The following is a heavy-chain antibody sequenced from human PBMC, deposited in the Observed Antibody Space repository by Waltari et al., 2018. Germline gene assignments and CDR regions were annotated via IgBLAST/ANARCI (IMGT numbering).Heavy chain of an antibody. D-gene: IGHD6-6*01. CDR2: LYTSGST. J-gene: IGHJ6*02. V-gene: IGHV4-61*09. CDR1: GGSISSGSYY. CDR3: ARERQLAFYYYGMDV. Sequence: QVQLQESGPGLVKPSQTLSLTCTVSGGSISSGSYYWSWIRQPAGKGLEWIGYLYTSGSTNYNPSLKSRVTISVDTSKNQFSLKLSSVTAADTAVYYCARERQLAFYYYGMDVWGQGTTVTVSS.